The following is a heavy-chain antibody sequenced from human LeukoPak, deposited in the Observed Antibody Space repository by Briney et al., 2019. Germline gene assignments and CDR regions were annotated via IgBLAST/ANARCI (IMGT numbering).Heavy chain of an antibody. J-gene: IGHJ5*02. D-gene: IGHD1-7*01. Sequence: PGGSLRLSCAASGFTFSSYWMSWVRQAPGKGLEWVANIKQDGSEKYYVDSVRGRFTISRDNAKNSLYLQMNSLRAEDTAVYYCARGRDNWSYGRGNWFDPWGQGTLVTVSS. CDR3: ARGRDNWSYGRGNWFDP. CDR2: IKQDGSEK. CDR1: GFTFSSYW. V-gene: IGHV3-7*01.